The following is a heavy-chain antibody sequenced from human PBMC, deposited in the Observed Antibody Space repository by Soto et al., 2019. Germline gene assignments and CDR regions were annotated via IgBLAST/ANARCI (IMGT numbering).Heavy chain of an antibody. J-gene: IGHJ6*02. D-gene: IGHD5-18*01. CDR2: IYTSGST. V-gene: IGHV4-4*07. CDR3: ARGLLNTYYYGMYX. Sequence: PSETLSLTCTVSGGSISSYYWSWIRQPAGKGLEWILRIYTSGSTNYNPALKSRVTMSVDTSKKQFSLKLSSATAADTAVYYCARGLLNTYYYGMYXWGQVTTFTVS. CDR1: GGSISSYY.